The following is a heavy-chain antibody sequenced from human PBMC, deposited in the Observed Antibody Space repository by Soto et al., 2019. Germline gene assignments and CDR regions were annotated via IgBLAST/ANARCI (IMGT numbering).Heavy chain of an antibody. CDR3: AQRPRIMGAASFDY. V-gene: IGHV1-18*01. D-gene: IGHD1-26*01. CDR2: ISVYNGNT. Sequence: QVQLVQSGAEVKKPGASVKVSCKASGYTFTNYDVNWVRQAPGHGLEWMGWISVYNGNTEYAQKYQGRVTMTTDTXXSTAYMELRNLRSDDTAVYYCAQRPRIMGAASFDYWGQGTLVTVAS. CDR1: GYTFTNYD. J-gene: IGHJ4*02.